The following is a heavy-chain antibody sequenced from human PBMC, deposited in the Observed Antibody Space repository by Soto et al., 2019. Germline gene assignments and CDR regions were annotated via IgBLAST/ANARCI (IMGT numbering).Heavy chain of an antibody. CDR2: ISLYSDGT. J-gene: IGHJ5*02. D-gene: IGHD2-2*01. V-gene: IGHV1-18*01. CDR1: GYTFSNYG. Sequence: VKVSCKTSGYTFSNYGITWVRQAPGQPLEWLGWISLYSDGTDYAQKFQGRVSMTTDTSTTTAYMELRSLRSDDTAVYYCARVVPGAEAWFGPWGQGTLVTVSS. CDR3: ARVVPGAEAWFGP.